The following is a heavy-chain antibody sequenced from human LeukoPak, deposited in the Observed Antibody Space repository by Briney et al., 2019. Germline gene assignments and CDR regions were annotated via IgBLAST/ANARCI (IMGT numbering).Heavy chain of an antibody. Sequence: SVKVSCKASGGTFSSYAISWVRQAPGQGHEWMGGIIPIFGTANYAQKFQGRVTITTDESTSTAYMELSSLRSEDTAVYYCARHYDISTGYYTGYFDYWGQGTLVTVSS. V-gene: IGHV1-69*05. J-gene: IGHJ4*02. D-gene: IGHD3-9*01. CDR3: ARHYDISTGYYTGYFDY. CDR1: GGTFSSYA. CDR2: IIPIFGTA.